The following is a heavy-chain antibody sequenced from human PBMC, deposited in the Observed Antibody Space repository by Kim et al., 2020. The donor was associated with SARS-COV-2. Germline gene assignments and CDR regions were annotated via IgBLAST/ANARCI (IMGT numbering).Heavy chain of an antibody. CDR1: GGSFSGYY. CDR2: INHSGST. J-gene: IGHJ6*02. CDR3: ARGRNQLNWSGSSYYYYGMDV. D-gene: IGHD1-26*01. V-gene: IGHV4-34*01. Sequence: SETLSLTCAVYGGSFSGYYWSWIRQPPGKGLEWIGEINHSGSTNYNPSLKSRVTISVDTSKNQFSLKLSSVTAADTAVYYCARGRNQLNWSGSSYYYYGMDVWGQGTTVTVSS.